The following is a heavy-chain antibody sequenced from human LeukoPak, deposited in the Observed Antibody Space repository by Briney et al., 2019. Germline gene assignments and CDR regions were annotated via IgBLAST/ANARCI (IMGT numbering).Heavy chain of an antibody. D-gene: IGHD3-9*01. V-gene: IGHV4-34*01. CDR1: GGSFSGYY. CDR2: INHSGST. J-gene: IGHJ3*02. CDR3: ARDPGPLDYDILTGYYSVFDI. Sequence: PSETLSLTCAVYGGSFSGYYWSWIRQPPGKGLEWIGEINHSGSTNYNPSLKSRVTISVDTSKNQFSLKLSSVTAADTAVYYCARDPGPLDYDILTGYYSVFDIWGQGTMVTVSS.